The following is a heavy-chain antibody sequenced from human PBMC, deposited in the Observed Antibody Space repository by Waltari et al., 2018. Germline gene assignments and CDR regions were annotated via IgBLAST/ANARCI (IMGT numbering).Heavy chain of an antibody. Sequence: QVQLQQWGAGLLKPSETLSLTCAVYGGSFSGYYWSWIRQPPGKGLEWIGEIHHSGSTNYNPSLKSRVTISVDTSKNQFSLKLSSVTAADTAVYYCARGRRYYYDSSGYFPWGQGTLVTVSS. J-gene: IGHJ5*02. CDR3: ARGRRYYYDSSGYFP. CDR2: IHHSGST. V-gene: IGHV4-34*01. CDR1: GGSFSGYY. D-gene: IGHD3-22*01.